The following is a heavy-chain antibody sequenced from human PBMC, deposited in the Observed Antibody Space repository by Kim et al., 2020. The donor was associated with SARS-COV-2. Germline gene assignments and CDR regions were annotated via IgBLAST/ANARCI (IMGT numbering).Heavy chain of an antibody. D-gene: IGHD3-10*01. CDR3: AIDGPSFGEYYFDY. V-gene: IGHV4-59*01. Sequence: PPLKSRVTISVDTSKSQFALKLSSVTAADTAVYYCAIDGPSFGEYYFDYWGQGTLVTVSS. J-gene: IGHJ4*02.